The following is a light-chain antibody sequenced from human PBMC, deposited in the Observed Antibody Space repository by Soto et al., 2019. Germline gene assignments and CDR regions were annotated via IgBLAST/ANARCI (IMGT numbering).Light chain of an antibody. Sequence: EIVLTQSPGTLSLSPGERATLSCRASQSVVTNSLAWYQQKPGQAPRLIIYGSSNRATGIPDRFSGRGSGTDFTLLISSLQSEDSAVYYCQQYNSWLWTFGQGTKGDIK. CDR2: GSS. CDR3: QQYNSWLWT. CDR1: QSVVTNS. J-gene: IGKJ1*01. V-gene: IGKV3-20*01.